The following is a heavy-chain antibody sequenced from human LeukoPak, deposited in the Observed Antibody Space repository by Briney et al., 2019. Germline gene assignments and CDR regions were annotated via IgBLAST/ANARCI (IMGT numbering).Heavy chain of an antibody. CDR1: GGSFSGYY. D-gene: IGHD6-19*01. J-gene: IGHJ4*02. CDR3: ARYSSGFDY. Sequence: SETLSLTCAVYGGSFSGYYWSWIRQPPGKGLEWIGEINHSGSTNYNPSLKSRVTISVDTSKNQFSLKLSSVTAADTAVYYCARYSSGFDYWGQGTLVTVSS. CDR2: INHSGST. V-gene: IGHV4-34*01.